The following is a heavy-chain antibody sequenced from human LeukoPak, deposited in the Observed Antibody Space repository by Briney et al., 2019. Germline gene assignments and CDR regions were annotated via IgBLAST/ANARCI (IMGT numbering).Heavy chain of an antibody. CDR3: ARLVDYYDSGGYYADY. D-gene: IGHD3-22*01. Sequence: SGPTLVKPTQTLTLTCTFSGFSLTTSEVGVGWIRQPPGKALVWLALIYWNDDKRYSPSLKSRLAITKDTSKNQVVVTMTNMDPVDTATYYCARLVDYYDSGGYYADYWGQGTLVTVSS. V-gene: IGHV2-5*01. CDR2: IYWNDDK. J-gene: IGHJ4*02. CDR1: GFSLTTSEVG.